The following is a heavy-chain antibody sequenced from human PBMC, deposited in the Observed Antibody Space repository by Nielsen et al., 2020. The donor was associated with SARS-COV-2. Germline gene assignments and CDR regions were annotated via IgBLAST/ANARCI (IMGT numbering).Heavy chain of an antibody. CDR2: IWYDGTNN. D-gene: IGHD5-18*01. CDR1: GFTFSSYW. J-gene: IGHJ4*02. V-gene: IGHV3-33*08. Sequence: GGSLRLSCAASGFTFSSYWMHWVRQAPGKGLEWVAFIWYDGTNNYYADSVRGRFTISRDNSKNTLYLQMNSLRAEDTAVYYCAREFALRDTAYFDYWGQGTLVTVSS. CDR3: AREFALRDTAYFDY.